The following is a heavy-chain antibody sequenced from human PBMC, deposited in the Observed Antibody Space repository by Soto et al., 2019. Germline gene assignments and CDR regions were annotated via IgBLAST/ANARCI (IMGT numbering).Heavy chain of an antibody. CDR3: AREGESGSFDD. Sequence: EVQVVESGGGLVQPGGSLRLSCAGSRFTFSNYWMRWVRQAPGKGLEWVASIRKDGREIYYVDSVRGRFTISRDNAKKSLYLQMDSLRVEDTAVYYCAREGESGSFDDWGQGTLVTVSS. CDR1: RFTFSNYW. D-gene: IGHD3-16*01. V-gene: IGHV3-7*01. CDR2: IRKDGREI. J-gene: IGHJ5*02.